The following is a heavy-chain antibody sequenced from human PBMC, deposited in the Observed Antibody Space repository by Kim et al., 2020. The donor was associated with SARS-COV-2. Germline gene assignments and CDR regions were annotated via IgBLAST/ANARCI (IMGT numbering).Heavy chain of an antibody. CDR2: ISPTGTP. J-gene: IGHJ4*02. CDR3: TSTHRSGWFFDD. Sequence: SETLSLTCAVSGAAINRNNWWSWVRQSPGKGLEWIGEISPTGTPNYNPSLKSRVTILPDTSQNQFSLRLTSVTAAATAVYYCTSTHRSGWFFDDWSQGT. V-gene: IGHV4-4*02. CDR1: GAAINRNNW. D-gene: IGHD6-19*01.